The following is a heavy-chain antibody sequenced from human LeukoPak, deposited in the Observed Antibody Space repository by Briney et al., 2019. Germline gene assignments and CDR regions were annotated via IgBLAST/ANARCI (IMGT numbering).Heavy chain of an antibody. V-gene: IGHV1-69*06. J-gene: IGHJ3*02. CDR2: IIPIFGTA. Sequence: GASVKVSCKASRGTFSSYAISWVRQAPGQGAEWMGGIIPIFGTANYAQKFQGRVTITADKSTSTAYMELSSLRSEDTAVYYCARGRLGIGSAFDIWGQGTMVTVSS. CDR3: ARGRLGIGSAFDI. D-gene: IGHD7-27*01. CDR1: RGTFSSYA.